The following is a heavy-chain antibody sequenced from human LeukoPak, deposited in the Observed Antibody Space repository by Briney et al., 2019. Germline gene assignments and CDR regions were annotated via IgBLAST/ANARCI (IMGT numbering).Heavy chain of an antibody. J-gene: IGHJ4*02. Sequence: KPSETLSLTCAVYGGSFSGYYWSWIRQPPGKGLEWIGEINHSGSTNYNPSLKSRVTISVDTSKNQFSLKLSSVTAADTAVYYCARGRDSSSEAVYYFDYWGQGTLVTVSS. CDR1: GGSFSGYY. D-gene: IGHD6-13*01. CDR2: INHSGST. CDR3: ARGRDSSSEAVYYFDY. V-gene: IGHV4-34*01.